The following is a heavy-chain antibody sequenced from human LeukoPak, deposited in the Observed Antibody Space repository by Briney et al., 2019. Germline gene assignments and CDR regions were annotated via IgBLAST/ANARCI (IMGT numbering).Heavy chain of an antibody. J-gene: IGHJ4*02. D-gene: IGHD6-19*01. Sequence: GGSLRLSCAASGFTFSSYGMTWVRQAPGKGLEWVSTISISGGTTYYADSVKGRFTISRDNSKNMLYLQMNNLRAEDTAVYYCARVGQWLVRHFDYWGQGTLVTVSS. CDR3: ARVGQWLVRHFDY. CDR2: ISISGGTT. V-gene: IGHV3-23*01. CDR1: GFTFSSYG.